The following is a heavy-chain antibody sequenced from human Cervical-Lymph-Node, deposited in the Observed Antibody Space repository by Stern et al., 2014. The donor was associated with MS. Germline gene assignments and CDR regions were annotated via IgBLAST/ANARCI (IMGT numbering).Heavy chain of an antibody. J-gene: IGHJ4*02. Sequence: VQLVESGPGLVKPSQTLSLTCTVSGGSISSGDYYWSWIRPPPGKGLEWIGYIYYSGSTYYNPSLKSRVTISVDTSKNQFSLKLSSVTAADTAVYYCARGRRGSSSSFNYWGQGTLVTVSS. CDR2: IYYSGST. D-gene: IGHD6-6*01. CDR1: GGSISSGDYY. V-gene: IGHV4-30-4*01. CDR3: ARGRRGSSSSFNY.